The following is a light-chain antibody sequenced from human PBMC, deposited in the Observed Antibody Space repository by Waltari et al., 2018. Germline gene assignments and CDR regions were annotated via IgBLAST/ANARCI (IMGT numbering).Light chain of an antibody. CDR2: GAS. CDR1: QGLTRRD. CDR3: RQYGSSVLYT. V-gene: IGKV3-20*01. J-gene: IGKJ2*01. Sequence: VLTQPPGTLFCFPGERATFPCRASQGLTRRDLAGYKQNLGQPPRPLIYGASSRAAGITDSSSGSGAGTNFFRTISSRMPEDYAVDYCRQYGSSVLYTFGQGTKLEIK.